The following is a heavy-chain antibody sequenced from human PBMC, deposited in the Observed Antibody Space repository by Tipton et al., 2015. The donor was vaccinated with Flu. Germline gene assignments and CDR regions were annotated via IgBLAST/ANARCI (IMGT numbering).Heavy chain of an antibody. J-gene: IGHJ5*02. Sequence: QLVQSGAEVKKPGASVKVSCKASGYTFTSYGISWVRQAPGQGLEWMGWISAYNGNTNYAQKLQGRVTMTTDTSTSTAYMELRSLGSDDTAVYYCARDSTPRPLTPMNDGGRYYAPFDPWGQGTLVTVSS. CDR2: ISAYNGNT. CDR3: ARDSTPRPLTPMNDGGRYYAPFDP. CDR1: GYTFTSYG. D-gene: IGHD2-2*01. V-gene: IGHV1-18*01.